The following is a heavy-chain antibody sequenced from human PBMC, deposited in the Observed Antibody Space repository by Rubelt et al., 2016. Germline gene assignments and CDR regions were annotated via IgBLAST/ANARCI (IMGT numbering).Heavy chain of an antibody. D-gene: IGHD3-3*01. CDR2: INPNSGGT. CDR3: ARDFGWDTGSHFDY. J-gene: IGHJ4*02. CDR1: GYTFTSYG. Sequence: QVQLVQSGAEVKKPGASVKVSCKASGYTFTSYGISWVRQAPGQGLEWMGWINPNSGGTKYAQKFQGRVTMTRDTSISTAYMELSRLRSDDTAVYYCARDFGWDTGSHFDYWGQGTLVTVSS. V-gene: IGHV1-2*02.